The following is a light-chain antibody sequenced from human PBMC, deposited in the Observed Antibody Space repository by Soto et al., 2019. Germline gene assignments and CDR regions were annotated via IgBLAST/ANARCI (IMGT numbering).Light chain of an antibody. CDR3: QQYNNWPLLT. V-gene: IGKV3-15*01. J-gene: IGKJ4*01. CDR1: QSVSSN. Sequence: ERVMKQSLVTLYVSAGERATXSCRASQSVSSNLAWYQQKPFQSPMLLIYVASTISTGIPAMFSCGWSGTEFNLTISSMQAEDFAVYYCQQYNNWPLLTFSGGTEVDIK. CDR2: VAS.